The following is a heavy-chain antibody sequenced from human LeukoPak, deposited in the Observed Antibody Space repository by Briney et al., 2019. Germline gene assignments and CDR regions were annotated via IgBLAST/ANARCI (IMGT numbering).Heavy chain of an antibody. CDR3: ASTYVVVTAVHDAFHI. CDR1: GFTFSKYW. J-gene: IGHJ3*02. V-gene: IGHV3-7*01. D-gene: IGHD2-21*02. CDR2: IKQDGSEK. Sequence: GGSLRLSCAASGFTFSKYWMSWVRQAPGKGLEWVANIKQDGSEKYYVDSVKGRFTISRDNAKNSLYLQMNSLRAEDTAVYYCASTYVVVTAVHDAFHIWGQGTMVTVTS.